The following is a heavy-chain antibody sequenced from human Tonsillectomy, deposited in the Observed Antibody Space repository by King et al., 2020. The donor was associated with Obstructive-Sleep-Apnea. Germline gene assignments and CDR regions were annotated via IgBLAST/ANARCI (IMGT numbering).Heavy chain of an antibody. V-gene: IGHV3-7*03. CDR3: ARVRGSYCLDV. Sequence: VQLVESGGGLVQPGGSLRLSGAASGFTFSSYWMSWVRQAPGKGLEWVANIKQDGSEKYYVDSVKGRFTISRDNAKNSLFLQMNSLRAEDTAVYYCARVRGSYCLDVWGQGTTVTVSS. D-gene: IGHD1-26*01. J-gene: IGHJ6*02. CDR2: IKQDGSEK. CDR1: GFTFSSYW.